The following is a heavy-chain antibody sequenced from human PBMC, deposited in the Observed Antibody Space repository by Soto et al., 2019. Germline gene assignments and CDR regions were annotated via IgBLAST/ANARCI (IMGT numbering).Heavy chain of an antibody. J-gene: IGHJ4*02. D-gene: IGHD6-13*01. CDR3: ARATRVAVAGTRYFFDY. CDR1: GYIFTNYD. V-gene: IGHV1-8*01. Sequence: QVQLVQSGAEVKKPGASVKVSCKASGYIFTNYDINWVRQATGQGLEWMGWMNPNTGNTGYAQKFQGRVTMTRNTSINTAYMELSSLISEDTAVYYCARATRVAVAGTRYFFDYWGQGTLVTVSS. CDR2: MNPNTGNT.